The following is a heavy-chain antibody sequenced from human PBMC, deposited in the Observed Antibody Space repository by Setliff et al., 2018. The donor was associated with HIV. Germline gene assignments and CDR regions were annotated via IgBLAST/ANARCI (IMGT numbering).Heavy chain of an antibody. V-gene: IGHV4-38-2*01. CDR1: GYSIISDYY. J-gene: IGHJ4*02. CDR3: ARAGMGALRSLFDY. Sequence: SETLSLTCGVSGYSIISDYYWGWIRQPPGKGPEWIGSLHYRGTTYYNPSLKSRVTISTGTSNNQFSLTLSSVTAADTAVYYCARAGMGALRSLFDYWGQGTLVTVSS. D-gene: IGHD1-26*01. CDR2: LHYRGTT.